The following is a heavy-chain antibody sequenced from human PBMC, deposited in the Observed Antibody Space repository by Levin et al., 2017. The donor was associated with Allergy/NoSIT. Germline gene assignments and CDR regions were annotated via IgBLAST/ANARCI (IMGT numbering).Heavy chain of an antibody. J-gene: IGHJ3*02. D-gene: IGHD3-22*01. V-gene: IGHV1-3*01. CDR3: ARERGYYDSSGYYYFPGDAFDI. CDR2: INAGNGNT. Sequence: ASVKVSCKASGYTFTSYAMHWVRQAPGQRLEWMGWINAGNGNTKYSQKFQGRVTITRDTSASTAYMELSSLRSEDTAVYYCARERGYYDSSGYYYFPGDAFDIWGQGTMVTVSS. CDR1: GYTFTSYA.